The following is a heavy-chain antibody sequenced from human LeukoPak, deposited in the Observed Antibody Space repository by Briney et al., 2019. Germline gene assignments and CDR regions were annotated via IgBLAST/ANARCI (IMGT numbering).Heavy chain of an antibody. J-gene: IGHJ3*02. CDR3: ARPAIDYYENKMGDAFDI. V-gene: IGHV3-7*03. Sequence: GGSLRLSCAASGFTFSSFWMTWIRQAPGKGLEWVASIRDDGSARYYVDSVKGRFTISRDNAKNTLYLQMNSLRAEDTAVYYCARPAIDYYENKMGDAFDIWGQGTMVTVSS. D-gene: IGHD3-22*01. CDR2: IRDDGSAR. CDR1: GFTFSSFW.